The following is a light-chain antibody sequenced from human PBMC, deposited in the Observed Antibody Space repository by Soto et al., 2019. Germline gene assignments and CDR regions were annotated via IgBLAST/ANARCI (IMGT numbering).Light chain of an antibody. CDR1: QSISPW. CDR2: KAS. Sequence: DIQMTQSPSTLSASVGDSVTITCRASQSISPWLAWYQQKPGKAPTLLIYKASSLEGGVPSRFSGSGSGTDFNITISSLQPDDFASYYCQQYNTSPLTFVGGTTVEIK. CDR3: QQYNTSPLT. J-gene: IGKJ4*01. V-gene: IGKV1-5*03.